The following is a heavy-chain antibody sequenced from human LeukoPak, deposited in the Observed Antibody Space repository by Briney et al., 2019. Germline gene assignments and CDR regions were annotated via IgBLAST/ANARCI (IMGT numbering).Heavy chain of an antibody. V-gene: IGHV4-31*03. CDR2: IYYSGST. J-gene: IGHJ4*02. Sequence: SETLSLTCTVSGGSISSGGYYWSWIRQHPGKGLEWIGYIYYSGSTYYNPSLKSRVTISVDTSKNQFSLKLSSVTAADTAVYYCARGDGYNIDYWGQGTLVTVSS. D-gene: IGHD5-24*01. CDR1: GGSISSGGYY. CDR3: ARGDGYNIDY.